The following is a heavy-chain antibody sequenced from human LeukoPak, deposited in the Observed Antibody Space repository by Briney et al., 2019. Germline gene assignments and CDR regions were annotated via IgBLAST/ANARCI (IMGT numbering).Heavy chain of an antibody. Sequence: PSETLSLTCTVSGGSISGYYWSWIRQPPGKGLEWIGYIHYGGSTNYNPSLKSRVALSVDTSKNQISLSLTSVTAADTAMYFCARGRWELPLWGQGTLVTVSS. CDR1: GGSISGYY. CDR2: IHYGGST. V-gene: IGHV4-59*01. D-gene: IGHD1-26*01. CDR3: ARGRWELPL. J-gene: IGHJ4*02.